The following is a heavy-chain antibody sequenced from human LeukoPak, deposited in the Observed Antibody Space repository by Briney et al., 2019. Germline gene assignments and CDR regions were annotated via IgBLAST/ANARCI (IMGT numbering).Heavy chain of an antibody. J-gene: IGHJ2*01. CDR2: ISSSSSYI. D-gene: IGHD3-22*01. Sequence: GGSLRLSCAASGFTFSSYSMNWVRQAPGKGLEWVSSISSSSSYIYYADSVKGRFTISRDNAKNSLYLQMNSLRAEDTAVYYCARHFYDSSGQSDYWYFDLWGRGTLVTVSS. CDR1: GFTFSSYS. V-gene: IGHV3-21*01. CDR3: ARHFYDSSGQSDYWYFDL.